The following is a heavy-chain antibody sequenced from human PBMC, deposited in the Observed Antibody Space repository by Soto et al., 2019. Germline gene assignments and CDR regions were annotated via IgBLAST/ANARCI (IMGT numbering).Heavy chain of an antibody. D-gene: IGHD3-16*01. CDR1: GVSISSGGYY. Sequence: SETLSLTCTVSGVSISSGGYYWNWIRQPPGKGLEWIGYIYYSGSTNYNPSLKSRVTISVDTSKNQFSLKLSSVTAADTAVYYCARLLFSGGSWFDPRGQGTLVTVSS. CDR3: ARLLFSGGSWFDP. V-gene: IGHV4-61*08. J-gene: IGHJ5*02. CDR2: IYYSGST.